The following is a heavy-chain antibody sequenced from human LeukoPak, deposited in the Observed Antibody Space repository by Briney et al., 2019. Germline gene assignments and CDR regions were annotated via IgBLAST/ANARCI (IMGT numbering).Heavy chain of an antibody. D-gene: IGHD2-15*01. CDR3: ARGLADRYCSGDSCYPGYNWFDP. Sequence: ASVKVSCKASGYTFTAYYIHWLRQAPGQGLEWMGWINPNIGGANYALKFQGRVTMTRDTSISTVHMELRRLRSDDTAVYYCARGLADRYCSGDSCYPGYNWFDPWGQGTQVTVSS. J-gene: IGHJ5*02. CDR1: GYTFTAYY. CDR2: INPNIGGA. V-gene: IGHV1-2*02.